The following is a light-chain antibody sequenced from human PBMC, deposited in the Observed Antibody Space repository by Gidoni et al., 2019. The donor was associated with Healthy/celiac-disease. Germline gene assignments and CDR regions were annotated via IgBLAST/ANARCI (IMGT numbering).Light chain of an antibody. CDR2: DAS. CDR1: QSVSSY. CDR3: QQRSNWPPYT. J-gene: IGKJ2*01. Sequence: EIVLTQSPATLSLSPGERATLSCRASQSVSSYLAWYQQKPGQAPRLLIYDASNRATGIPARFSGSGSRTDFTLTISSLEPEDFAVYYCQQRSNWPPYTFXXXTKLEIK. V-gene: IGKV3-11*01.